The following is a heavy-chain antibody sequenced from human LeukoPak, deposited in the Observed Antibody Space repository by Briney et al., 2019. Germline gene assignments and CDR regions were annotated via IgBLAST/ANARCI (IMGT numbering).Heavy chain of an antibody. CDR1: GFTFHEYD. CDR2: INWNCDNT. V-gene: IGHV3-20*01. CDR3: ARRPPKKGIQLWQDC. D-gene: IGHD5-18*01. Sequence: GGPLRLSCAASGFTFHEYDMSWVRQVPGKGLEWVSGINWNCDNTLYVDSLKARFTITRHNAKNSLYLHMNSLRLEDTAVYHCARRPPKKGIQLWQDCWGRGTLVTVCS. J-gene: IGHJ4*02.